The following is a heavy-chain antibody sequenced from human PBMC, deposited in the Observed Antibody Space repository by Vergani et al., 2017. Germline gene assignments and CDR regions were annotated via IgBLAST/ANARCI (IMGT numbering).Heavy chain of an antibody. Sequence: QVQLVESGGGVVQPGRSLRLSCAASGFTFSSYPMHWVRQAPGRGLEWVAIISSNGNNKYYADSVKGRLTISRDNSKNTLYLQMNSLRAEDTAVFYCARPVDRYCSDGGGYQGPLDYWGQGTLVTVSS. CDR1: GFTFSSYP. CDR3: ARPVDRYCSDGGGYQGPLDY. CDR2: ISSNGNNK. J-gene: IGHJ4*02. V-gene: IGHV3-30-3*01. D-gene: IGHD3-22*01.